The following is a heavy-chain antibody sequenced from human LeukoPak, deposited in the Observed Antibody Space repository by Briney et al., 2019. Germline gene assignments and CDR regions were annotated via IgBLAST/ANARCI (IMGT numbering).Heavy chain of an antibody. CDR1: DDSITMYY. D-gene: IGHD3-22*01. CDR3: ARGQGVTLIKVGKNWFDP. J-gene: IGHJ5*02. CDR2: ISDSGTT. Sequence: SETLSLTCSVSDDSITMYYWTWIRQTPGKGLEWIGEISDSGTTNINPSLRRRVSLSVGTSKSQFSLDMRSMTAADTGVYYCARGQGVTLIKVGKNWFDPWSQGTPVIVS. V-gene: IGHV4-34*01.